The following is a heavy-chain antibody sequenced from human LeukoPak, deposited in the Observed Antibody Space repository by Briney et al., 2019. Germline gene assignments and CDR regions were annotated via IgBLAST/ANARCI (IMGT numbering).Heavy chain of an antibody. Sequence: PGGSLRLSCAASGFTFSSYAMSWVRQAPGKGLEWVSAISGSGGSTYYADSVEGRFTISRDNSKNTLYLQMNSLRAEDTAVYYCAKGLSYYYDSSGKAFDYWGQGTLVTVSS. CDR2: ISGSGGST. CDR3: AKGLSYYYDSSGKAFDY. CDR1: GFTFSSYA. V-gene: IGHV3-23*01. J-gene: IGHJ4*02. D-gene: IGHD3-22*01.